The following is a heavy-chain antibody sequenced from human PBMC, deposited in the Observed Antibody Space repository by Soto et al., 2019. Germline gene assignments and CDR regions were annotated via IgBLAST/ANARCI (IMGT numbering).Heavy chain of an antibody. CDR3: ARTFYFDRSGMDV. Sequence: GGSLRLSCEASEFTFSSYVMHWVRQAPGKGLEWVAVISYDGNDKYYAESVEGRFTLSRDNSKNTLCLQMNSLRAEDTAVYYCARTFYFDRSGMDVWGQGTTVTVSS. V-gene: IGHV3-30-3*01. D-gene: IGHD3-22*01. CDR2: ISYDGNDK. J-gene: IGHJ6*02. CDR1: EFTFSSYV.